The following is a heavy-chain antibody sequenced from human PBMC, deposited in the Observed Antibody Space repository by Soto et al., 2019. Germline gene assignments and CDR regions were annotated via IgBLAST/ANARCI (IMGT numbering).Heavy chain of an antibody. D-gene: IGHD2-15*01. J-gene: IGHJ4*02. V-gene: IGHV3-23*01. CDR1: GFTCSSYA. CDR3: AKRRGAGGHFDY. Sequence: GCLRRSCSTSGFTCSSYAMCWVRQGPGKGLEWVGVVSIGGSTHYADSVRGRFTISRDNSKNKLSLQMNSLTAEDTAVYFCAKRRGAGGHFDYWGQGALVTVSS. CDR2: VSIGGST.